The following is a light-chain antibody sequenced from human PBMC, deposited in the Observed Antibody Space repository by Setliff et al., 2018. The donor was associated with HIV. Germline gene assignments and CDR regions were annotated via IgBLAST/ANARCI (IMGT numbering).Light chain of an antibody. CDR2: GSS. CDR3: QQYNSYPLT. Sequence: AIRMSQSPSSLSASTGDRITITCRASHDIGTYLAWYQQKPGKAPQLVIFGSSTLKSGVPSRFSGGGSGTNFTLTINCLQSEDFATYYCQQYNSYPLTFGGGTKVDIK. CDR1: HDIGTY. V-gene: IGKV1-8*01. J-gene: IGKJ4*01.